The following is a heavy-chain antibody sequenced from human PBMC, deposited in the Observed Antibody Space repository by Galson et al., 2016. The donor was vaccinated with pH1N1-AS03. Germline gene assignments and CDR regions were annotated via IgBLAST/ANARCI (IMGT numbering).Heavy chain of an antibody. V-gene: IGHV3-21*01. CDR3: ARGPAGTFDY. D-gene: IGHD6-13*01. CDR1: GFTFSNYI. Sequence: CAASGFTFSNYIMNWVRQAPGKGLAWVSSISSSSSYIYSADSVKGRFTISRDNAKNSLYLQMNSLRAEDTAVYYCARGPAGTFDYWGQGTLVTVSS. CDR2: ISSSSSYI. J-gene: IGHJ4*02.